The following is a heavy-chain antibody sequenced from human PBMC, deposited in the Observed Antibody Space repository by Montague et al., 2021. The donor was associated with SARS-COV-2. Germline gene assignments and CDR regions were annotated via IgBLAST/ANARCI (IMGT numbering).Heavy chain of an antibody. CDR2: ITGSGGGT. CDR3: AKDQVYSGSYFAD. D-gene: IGHD1-26*01. V-gene: IGHV3-23*01. CDR1: GFTFSSYA. Sequence: SLRLSCAASGFTFSSYAMHWVRQAPGKGLEWVSAITGSGGGTYYAGSVKGRFTISKDNSKNMLYLQMNSLRAEDTAVYYCAKDQVYSGSYFADWGQGTLVTVSS. J-gene: IGHJ4*02.